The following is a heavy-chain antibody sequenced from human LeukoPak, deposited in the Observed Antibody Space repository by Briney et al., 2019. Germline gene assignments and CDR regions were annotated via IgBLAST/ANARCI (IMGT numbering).Heavy chain of an antibody. CDR1: GFTFSSYS. CDR2: ISSLSGTI. J-gene: IGHJ4*02. V-gene: IGHV3-48*01. D-gene: IGHD3-10*01. Sequence: GGSLRLSCAASGFTFSSYSMNWVRQAPGEGLEWVSYISSLSGTIYYADSVKGRFTISRDNSKNTVFLQMSSLRAEDTALYYCARKSGSGNFPLDYWGQGTLVTVSS. CDR3: ARKSGSGNFPLDY.